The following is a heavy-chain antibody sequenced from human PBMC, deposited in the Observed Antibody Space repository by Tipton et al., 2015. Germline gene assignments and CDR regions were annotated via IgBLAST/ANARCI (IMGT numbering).Heavy chain of an antibody. J-gene: IGHJ4*02. CDR1: GGSFSNYF. D-gene: IGHD3-9*01. Sequence: LSLTCTVSGGSFSNYFWSWIRQPAGKGLEWIGRIYTSGATDYNPSFESRVTMSVDTSKKQFSLTLNYVSASDTAVYYCARDDWGATRYWGQGTLVTVSS. CDR3: ARDDWGATRY. V-gene: IGHV4-4*07. CDR2: IYTSGAT.